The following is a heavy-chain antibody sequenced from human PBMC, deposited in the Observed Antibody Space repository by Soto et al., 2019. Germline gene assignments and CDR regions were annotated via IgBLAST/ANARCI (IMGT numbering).Heavy chain of an antibody. J-gene: IGHJ4*02. D-gene: IGHD3-22*01. CDR1: GFTFSSYT. CDR2: ISSNGLNT. Sequence: VGSLRLSCSASGFTFSSYTLHWVRQAPGKGLEYVSAISSNGLNTYYADSVKGRFTISRDNSKNTLYLQMSSLRTEDTAVYYCVKDGINYYDSSGYWAYWGQGTQVTVSS. CDR3: VKDGINYYDSSGYWAY. V-gene: IGHV3-64D*06.